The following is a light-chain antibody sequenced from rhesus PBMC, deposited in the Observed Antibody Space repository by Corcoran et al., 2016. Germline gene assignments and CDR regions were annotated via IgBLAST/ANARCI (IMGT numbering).Light chain of an antibody. CDR1: QSIRSW. CDR3: QQYSSSPCT. Sequence: DIQMTQSPSSLSASVGDTVTITCRASQSIRSWFAWYQQKPWKAPNLLNYKASSLQSGVPSRFSGSGSRTEFTLTISSLQSEDVATYYCQQYSSSPCTFGPGTKLDIK. CDR2: KAS. J-gene: IGKJ3*01. V-gene: IGKV1-22*01.